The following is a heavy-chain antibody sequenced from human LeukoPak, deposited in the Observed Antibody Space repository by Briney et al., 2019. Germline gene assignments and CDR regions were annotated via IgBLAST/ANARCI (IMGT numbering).Heavy chain of an antibody. V-gene: IGHV4-59*12. CDR3: ARDSAMVRGVIGDY. CDR1: GGSISSYY. J-gene: IGHJ4*02. CDR2: IYYSGST. Sequence: SETLSLTCTVSGGSISSYYWSWIRQPPGKGLEWIGYIYYSGSTNYNPSLKSRVTISVDTSKNQFSLNLISVTAADTAVYYCARDSAMVRGVIGDYWGQGTLVTVSS. D-gene: IGHD3-10*01.